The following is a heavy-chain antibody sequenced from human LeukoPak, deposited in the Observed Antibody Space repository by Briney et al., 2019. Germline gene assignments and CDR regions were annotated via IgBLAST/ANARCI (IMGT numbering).Heavy chain of an antibody. Sequence: ASVKVSCKASGYTFTNYGITWVRQAPGQGLEWMGWISGYQGSTKYAQNFQGRVTMTIDTSTSTAYMDLRSLRSDDTAVYYCASFEVSSGWADYYYYGMDVWGQGTTVTVSS. CDR1: GYTFTNYG. J-gene: IGHJ6*02. CDR2: ISGYQGST. D-gene: IGHD6-19*01. V-gene: IGHV1-18*01. CDR3: ASFEVSSGWADYYYYGMDV.